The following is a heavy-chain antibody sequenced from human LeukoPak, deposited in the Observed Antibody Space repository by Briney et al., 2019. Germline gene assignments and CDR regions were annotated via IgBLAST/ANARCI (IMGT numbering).Heavy chain of an antibody. CDR3: ARDDDIVVGFDY. V-gene: IGHV3-21*01. D-gene: IGHD2-2*01. J-gene: IGHJ4*02. Sequence: VGSLRLSCAASGFSFRRNSMNCVRQAPGKGLEWVSTISSSSSYIYYADSVKGRFTISRDDAKNSLYLQMNSLRAEDTAVYYCARDDDIVVGFDYWGQGTLVTVSS. CDR1: GFSFRRNS. CDR2: ISSSSSYI.